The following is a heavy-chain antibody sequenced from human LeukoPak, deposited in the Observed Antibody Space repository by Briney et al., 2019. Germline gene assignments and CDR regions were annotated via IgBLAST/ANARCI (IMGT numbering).Heavy chain of an antibody. CDR3: ARADYYDSSGYSGAFDI. V-gene: IGHV4-34*01. CDR1: GGSFRGFY. CDR2: IKYGERS. J-gene: IGHJ3*02. Sequence: SETLSLTCAVYGGSFRGFYWSWIRQPPGKGLEWIGEIKYGERSDYNPSLKSRVTISVDTSKNQFSLKLSSVTAADTAVYYCARADYYDSSGYSGAFDIWGQGTMVTVSS. D-gene: IGHD3-22*01.